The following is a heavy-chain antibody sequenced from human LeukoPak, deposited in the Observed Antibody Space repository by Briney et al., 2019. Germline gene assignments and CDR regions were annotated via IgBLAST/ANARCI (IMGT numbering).Heavy chain of an antibody. V-gene: IGHV3-21*01. CDR1: GFTFSSYS. D-gene: IGHD6-13*01. Sequence: GGSLRLSCAASGFTFSSYSMIWLRQAPGKGLEWVSSISSSSYIYYADSVKGRITIPRDNAKHSLYLQMNSLRAEDTAVYYCAITVRIAAAGVGYHYYMDVWGKGTTVTVSS. CDR3: AITVRIAAAGVGYHYYMDV. CDR2: ISSSSYI. J-gene: IGHJ6*03.